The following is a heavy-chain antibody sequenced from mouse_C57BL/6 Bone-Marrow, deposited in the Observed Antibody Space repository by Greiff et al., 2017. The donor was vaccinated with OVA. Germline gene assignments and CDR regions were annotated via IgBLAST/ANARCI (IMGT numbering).Heavy chain of an antibody. Sequence: QVQLQQPGAELVKPGASVKLSCKASGYTFTSYWMHWVKQRPGQGLEWIGMIHPNSGSTNYNEKFKSKATLTVDKSSSTACMQLSSLTSEDSAVYYCAREGSHWYFDVWGTGTTVTVSS. V-gene: IGHV1-64*01. CDR3: AREGSHWYFDV. J-gene: IGHJ1*03. CDR2: IHPNSGST. CDR1: GYTFTSYW.